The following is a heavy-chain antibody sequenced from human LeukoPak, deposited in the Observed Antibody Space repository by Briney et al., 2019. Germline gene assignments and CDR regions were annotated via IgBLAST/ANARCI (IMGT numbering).Heavy chain of an antibody. J-gene: IGHJ3*02. CDR1: GFTFSSYG. D-gene: IGHD1-26*01. CDR3: AKDFGSPGNI. V-gene: IGHV3-23*01. Sequence: PGRSLRLSCAASGFTFSSYGMHWVRRAPGKGLEWVSVISGSGGSKYSADSVKGRFTISRDNSKNTLYLQMNSLRAEGTAIYYCAKDFGSPGNIWGQGTMVTVSS. CDR2: ISGSGGSK.